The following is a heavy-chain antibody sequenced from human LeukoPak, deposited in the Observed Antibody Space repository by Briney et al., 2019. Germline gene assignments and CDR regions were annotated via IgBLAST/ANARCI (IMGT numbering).Heavy chain of an antibody. J-gene: IGHJ4*02. CDR3: ARQAVAGNGFDY. D-gene: IGHD6-19*01. V-gene: IGHV4-39*01. CDR1: GGSISSSSYY. Sequence: SETLSLTCTVSGGSISSSSYYWGWIRQPPGEGLECIGTIYYSGNTYYNPALQSRVSMTVGPSMNQFSLELSAVPAADTAVYYCARQAVAGNGFDYWGQGTLVTVSS. CDR2: IYYSGNT.